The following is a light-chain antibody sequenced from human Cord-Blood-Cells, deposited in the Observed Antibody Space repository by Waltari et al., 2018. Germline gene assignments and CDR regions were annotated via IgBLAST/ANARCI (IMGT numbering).Light chain of an antibody. Sequence: EIVLTQSPATLSLSPGERATLSGRARQSVSSYLAWYQQKPGQAPRLLIYDASNRATGIPARFSGSGSGTDFTLTISSLEPEDFAVYYCQQRSNWLYTFGQGTKLEIK. CDR2: DAS. V-gene: IGKV3-11*01. CDR1: QSVSSY. CDR3: QQRSNWLYT. J-gene: IGKJ2*01.